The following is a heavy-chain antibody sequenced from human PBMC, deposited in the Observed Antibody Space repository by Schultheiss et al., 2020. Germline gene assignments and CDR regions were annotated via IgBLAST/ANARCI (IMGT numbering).Heavy chain of an antibody. J-gene: IGHJ6*03. Sequence: SETLSLTCAVYGGSFSGYYWSWIRQPPGKGLEWIGSIYHSGSTYYNPSLKSRVTISVDTSKNQFSLKLSSVTAADTAMYYCARQVPHWDYMDVWGKGTTVTVSS. V-gene: IGHV4-34*01. CDR2: IYHSGST. D-gene: IGHD3-16*01. CDR1: GGSFSGYY. CDR3: ARQVPHWDYMDV.